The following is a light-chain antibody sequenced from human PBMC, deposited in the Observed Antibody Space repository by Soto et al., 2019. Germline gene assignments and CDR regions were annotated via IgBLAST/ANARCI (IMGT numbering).Light chain of an antibody. CDR1: QTISRS. Sequence: DIQMTQSPSTLSASVGDRVTITCRASQTISRSLAWYQQKPGRAPKRLIYEVSRLNVGVPSTFSGSGSGTEFTLTISSLQPDDFATYYCLQYNTYPWAFGQGTKVEIK. CDR2: EVS. V-gene: IGKV1-5*03. CDR3: LQYNTYPWA. J-gene: IGKJ1*01.